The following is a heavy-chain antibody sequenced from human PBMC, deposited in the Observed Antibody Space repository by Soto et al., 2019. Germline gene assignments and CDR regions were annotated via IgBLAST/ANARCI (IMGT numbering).Heavy chain of an antibody. J-gene: IGHJ3*02. CDR3: AKDLGIEVAGTTLVVFDI. Sequence: PGGSLRLSCAASGFTFSGYAMSWVRQAPGKGLEWVSAISGSGGSTYYADSVKGRFTISRDNSKNTLYLQMNSLRAEDTAVYHCAKDLGIEVAGTTLVVFDIWGQGTMVTV. CDR1: GFTFSGYA. V-gene: IGHV3-23*01. D-gene: IGHD6-19*01. CDR2: ISGSGGST.